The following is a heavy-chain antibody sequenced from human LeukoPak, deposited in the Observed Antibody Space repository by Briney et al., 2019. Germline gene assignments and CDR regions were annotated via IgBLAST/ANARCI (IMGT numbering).Heavy chain of an antibody. CDR2: IIPIFGTA. CDR3: AREIDIVVVVAATDAGYAFDI. CDR1: GGTFSSYA. J-gene: IGHJ3*02. D-gene: IGHD2-15*01. V-gene: IGHV1-69*13. Sequence: GASVKVSCKASGGTFSSYAISWVRQAPGQGLEWMGGIIPIFGTANYAQKFQGRVTITADESTSTAYMELSSLRSEDTAVYYCAREIDIVVVVAATDAGYAFDIWGQGTMVTASS.